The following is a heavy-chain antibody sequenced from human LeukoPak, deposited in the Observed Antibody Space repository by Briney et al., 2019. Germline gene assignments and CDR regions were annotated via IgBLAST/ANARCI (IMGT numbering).Heavy chain of an antibody. Sequence: SETLSLTCTVSGGSISSSSYYWGWIRQPPGKGLEWIGSIYYSGSTYYNPSLKSRVTISVDTSKNQFPLKLSSVTAADTAVYYCARHLEQPTAPYFDYWGQGTLVTVSS. D-gene: IGHD6-13*01. CDR3: ARHLEQPTAPYFDY. J-gene: IGHJ4*02. CDR1: GGSISSSSYY. CDR2: IYYSGST. V-gene: IGHV4-39*01.